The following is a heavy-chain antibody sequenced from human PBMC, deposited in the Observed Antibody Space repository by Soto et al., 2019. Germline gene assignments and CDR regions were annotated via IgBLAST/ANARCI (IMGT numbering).Heavy chain of an antibody. Sequence: QVQLQEPGPGLVKPSQTLSLTCTVSGGSISSGDYYWSWIRQPPGKGLEWIGYIYYSGSTYYNPSLKSRVTISVDTSKNQFSLKLTSVTAANTAVYYCARVRGVTYFDYWGQGTLVTVSS. V-gene: IGHV4-30-4*01. D-gene: IGHD3-10*01. CDR3: ARVRGVTYFDY. CDR2: IYYSGST. CDR1: GGSISSGDYY. J-gene: IGHJ4*02.